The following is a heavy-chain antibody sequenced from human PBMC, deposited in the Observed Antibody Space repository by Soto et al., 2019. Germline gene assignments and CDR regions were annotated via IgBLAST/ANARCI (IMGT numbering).Heavy chain of an antibody. CDR3: AHRPSYCSGGSCYSGFDY. Sequence: QITLKESGPTLVKPTQTLTLTCTFSGFSLSSSGVGVGWIRQPPGKALEWLALIYWDDDKRYSPSLKSRLTTTTDTSKIQVVLIMTNMDPVDTATYYCAHRPSYCSGGSCYSGFDYWGQGTLVTVSS. CDR2: IYWDDDK. D-gene: IGHD2-15*01. CDR1: GFSLSSSGVG. V-gene: IGHV2-5*02. J-gene: IGHJ4*02.